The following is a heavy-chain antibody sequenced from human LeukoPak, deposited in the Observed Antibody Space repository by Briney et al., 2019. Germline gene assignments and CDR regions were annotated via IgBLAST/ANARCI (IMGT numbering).Heavy chain of an antibody. CDR3: ARVETDYYYYGMDV. CDR1: GGSISSSNW. CDR2: IYHSGST. V-gene: IGHV4-4*02. J-gene: IGHJ6*04. Sequence: PSEILSLTCAVSGGSISSSNWWSWVRQPPGKGLEWIGEIYHSGSTNYNPSLKSRVTISVDKSKNQFSLKLSSVTAADTAVYYCARVETDYYYYGMDVWGKGTTVTVSS.